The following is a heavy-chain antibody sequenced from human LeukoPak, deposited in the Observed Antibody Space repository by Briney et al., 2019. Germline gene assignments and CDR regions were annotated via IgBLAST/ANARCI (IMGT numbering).Heavy chain of an antibody. D-gene: IGHD6-13*01. Sequence: SETLSLTCTVPGDSISSYSWSWIRQPPGKGLEWIGYVYYSGSTYYNPSLKSRVTISADTSKNQFSLKVRSVTAADTAVYYCARDPPQPGITAAGYFDLWGRGTLVTVSS. CDR1: GDSISSYS. CDR3: ARDPPQPGITAAGYFDL. J-gene: IGHJ2*01. V-gene: IGHV4-59*01. CDR2: VYYSGST.